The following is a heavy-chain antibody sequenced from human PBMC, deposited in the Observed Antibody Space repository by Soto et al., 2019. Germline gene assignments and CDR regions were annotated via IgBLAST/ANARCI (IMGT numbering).Heavy chain of an antibody. CDR2: IYTGGST. CDR1: GGSVSSYY. D-gene: IGHD2-15*01. Sequence: PSETLSLTCTVSGGSVSSYYWNWVRQPAGNGMEWIGRIYTGGSTNYNPSLKSRVTLSVDTSKNQFSLRLTSVTAADTAVYYCARASVGPPGGGSWTMPFDFWGHGTLVTVSS. J-gene: IGHJ4*03. V-gene: IGHV4-4*07. CDR3: ARASVGPPGGGSWTMPFDF.